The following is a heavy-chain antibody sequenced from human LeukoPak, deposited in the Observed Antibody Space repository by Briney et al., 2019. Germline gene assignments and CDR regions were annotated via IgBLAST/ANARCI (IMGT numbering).Heavy chain of an antibody. D-gene: IGHD1-26*01. CDR3: GKDSRTGSPRALDS. CDR2: ISSSGDAT. J-gene: IGHJ4*02. Sequence: GGSLRLSCAASGFTFSSYAMTWVRQAPGKGLEWISTISSSGDATYYADSVKGRFTLSRDSSKNTLYLQMGSLRAEDTAIYYCGKDSRTGSPRALDSWGQGTRVTVSS. V-gene: IGHV3-23*01. CDR1: GFTFSSYA.